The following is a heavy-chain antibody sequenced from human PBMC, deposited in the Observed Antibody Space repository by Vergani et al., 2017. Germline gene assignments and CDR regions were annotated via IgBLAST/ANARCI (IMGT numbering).Heavy chain of an antibody. CDR1: GGSISSYY. D-gene: IGHD2-2*01. CDR2: IYYSGST. Sequence: QVQLQESGPGLVKPSETLSLTCTASGGSISSYYWSWIRQPPGKGLEWIGYIYYSGSTNYNPSLKSRVTISVDTSKNQFSLKLSSVTAADTAVYYCARAYCSSTSCYGYDYYMDVWGKGTTVTVSS. V-gene: IGHV4-59*01. J-gene: IGHJ6*03. CDR3: ARAYCSSTSCYGYDYYMDV.